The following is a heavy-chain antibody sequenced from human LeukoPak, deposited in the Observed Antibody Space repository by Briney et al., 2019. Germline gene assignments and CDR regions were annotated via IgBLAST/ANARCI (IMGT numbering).Heavy chain of an antibody. Sequence: PSETLSLTCTVSGGSISSSSYYWGWIRQPPGKGLEWIGSIYYSGSTYYNPSLKSRVTISVDTSKNQFSLKLSSVTAADTAVYYCARADDYYDSSGNIPGFFDYWGQGTLVTVSS. D-gene: IGHD3-22*01. CDR1: GGSISSSSYY. J-gene: IGHJ4*02. CDR2: IYYSGST. CDR3: ARADDYYDSSGNIPGFFDY. V-gene: IGHV4-39*07.